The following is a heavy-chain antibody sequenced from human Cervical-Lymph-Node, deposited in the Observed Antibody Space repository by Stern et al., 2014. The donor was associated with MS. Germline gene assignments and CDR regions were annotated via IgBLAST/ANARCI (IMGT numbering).Heavy chain of an antibody. J-gene: IGHJ1*01. CDR2: ISAYNGNT. Sequence: QVQLVQSGAEVKKPGASVKVSCKASGYTFTSYGINWVRQVPGQGLEWMGWISAYNGNTNYAQKLQGRVTMTTDTSTSTVYMELRSLRSDDTAVYYCARDRGSKYFYDIGGYYGYFHHWGQGTLVTVSS. CDR1: GYTFTSYG. V-gene: IGHV1-18*01. CDR3: ARDRGSKYFYDIGGYYGYFHH. D-gene: IGHD3-22*01.